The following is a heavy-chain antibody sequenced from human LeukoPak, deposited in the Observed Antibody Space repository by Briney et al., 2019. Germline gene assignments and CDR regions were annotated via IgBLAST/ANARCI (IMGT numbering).Heavy chain of an antibody. CDR2: IYPGDSDT. J-gene: IGHJ4*02. CDR3: ARSRAIAVADDDDY. D-gene: IGHD6-19*01. Sequence: GESLTLSCTGSGYIFTSYWINWVRQMPGKGLEWVGIIYPGDSDTICSPSFQAQVTISADKSISTAYLQWSSLKASDNAMYYCARSRAIAVADDDDYWGQGTLVTVSS. CDR1: GYIFTSYW. V-gene: IGHV5-51*03.